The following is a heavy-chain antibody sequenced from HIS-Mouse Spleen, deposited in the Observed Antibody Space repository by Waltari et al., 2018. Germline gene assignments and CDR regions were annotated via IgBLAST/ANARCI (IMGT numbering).Heavy chain of an antibody. J-gene: IGHJ4*02. V-gene: IGHV1-8*01. Sequence: QVQLVQSGAEVKKPGASVKVSCKASGYTFPSYDINWVGKATGQGLEWKGWMNPNSGNTGYGQKFQGRVTMTRNTSISTAYMELSSLRSEDTAVYYCASHLTAHFDYWGQGTLVTVSS. CDR3: ASHLTAHFDY. D-gene: IGHD7-27*01. CDR1: GYTFPSYD. CDR2: MNPNSGNT.